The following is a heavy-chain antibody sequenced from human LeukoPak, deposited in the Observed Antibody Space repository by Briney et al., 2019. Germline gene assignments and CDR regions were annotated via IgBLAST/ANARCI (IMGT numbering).Heavy chain of an antibody. CDR3: ARENYYDTSAYYIVSGFAL. V-gene: IGHV3-7*01. Sequence: GGFLRLSCAVSGFTFSVDGMSWVRQAPGQGLGWVANIDQDGSDKYYADSGRGRFTISRDNAKNSLFLEMDSLRAEDTAVYYCARENYYDTSAYYIVSGFALWGQGTMVTAYS. CDR1: GFTFSVDG. D-gene: IGHD3-22*01. J-gene: IGHJ3*01. CDR2: IDQDGSDK.